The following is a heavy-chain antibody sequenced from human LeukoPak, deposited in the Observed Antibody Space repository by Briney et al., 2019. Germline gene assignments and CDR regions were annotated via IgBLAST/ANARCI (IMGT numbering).Heavy chain of an antibody. D-gene: IGHD6-19*01. CDR2: MLYSGST. Sequence: SETLSLTCTVSGASISNYYWSWIRQSPGKGLEWIGYMLYSGSTNQNPSLRSRVTISVDTSKNQVSLKLSSVTAADTAVYYCARLQPEQWLVGGAFDIWGQGTMVTVSS. CDR1: GASISNYY. V-gene: IGHV4-59*08. J-gene: IGHJ3*02. CDR3: ARLQPEQWLVGGAFDI.